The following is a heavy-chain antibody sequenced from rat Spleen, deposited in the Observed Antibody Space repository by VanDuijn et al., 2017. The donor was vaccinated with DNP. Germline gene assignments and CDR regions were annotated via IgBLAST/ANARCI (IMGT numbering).Heavy chain of an antibody. J-gene: IGHJ4*01. D-gene: IGHD1-11*01. CDR2: ISYDGLRT. CDR3: ARDNYVTYGAMDP. V-gene: IGHV5-17*01. Sequence: EVQLVESGGGLIQPGRSLNLSCVASGFTFSDYAMAWVRQAPKGGLEWVATISYDGLRTYYRDSVQGRFTISRDDAKSTLFLQMDSLRSEDTATYYCARDNYVTYGAMDPWGQGISVTVSS. CDR1: GFTFSDYA.